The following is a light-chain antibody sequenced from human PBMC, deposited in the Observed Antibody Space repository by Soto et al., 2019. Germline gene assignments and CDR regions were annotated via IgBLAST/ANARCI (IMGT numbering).Light chain of an antibody. CDR2: DVS. CDR3: CSYAGKYYV. J-gene: IGLJ1*01. V-gene: IGLV2-11*01. Sequence: QSALTQPRSVSGSPGQSVTISCTGTSSDVDGYNYVSWYQQHPGKAPKLMIYDVSKRPSGVPDRFSGSKSGNTASLTSSGLQAEDEADYYCCSYAGKYYVFGTGTKVTVL. CDR1: SSDVDGYNY.